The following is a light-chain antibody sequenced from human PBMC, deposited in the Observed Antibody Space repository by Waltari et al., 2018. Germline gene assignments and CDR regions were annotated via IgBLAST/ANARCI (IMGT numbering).Light chain of an antibody. CDR1: KLGNKY. V-gene: IGLV3-1*01. CDR3: QAWDSNTAWV. CDR2: KDT. J-gene: IGLJ3*02. Sequence: SSELTQSPSVYVSPGQKASITCSGDKLGNKYSFWYQVKPGQYPVLVIYKDTKRPSGIPERFSGSNSGNTATLTVSGTQAMDEADYFCQAWDSNTAWVFGGGTKLTVL.